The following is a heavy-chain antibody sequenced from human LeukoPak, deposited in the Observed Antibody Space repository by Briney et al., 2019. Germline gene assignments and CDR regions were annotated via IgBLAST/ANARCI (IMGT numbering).Heavy chain of an antibody. J-gene: IGHJ1*01. CDR1: GGSISSYY. Sequence: SETLSLTCTVSGGSISSYYWSWIRQPPGKGLEWIGYIYYSGSTNYNPSLRSRVTISADTSKNQFSLKLSSVTAADTAVYYCARDESPGEYFQHWGQGTLVTVSS. CDR3: ARDESPGEYFQH. V-gene: IGHV4-59*01. CDR2: IYYSGST.